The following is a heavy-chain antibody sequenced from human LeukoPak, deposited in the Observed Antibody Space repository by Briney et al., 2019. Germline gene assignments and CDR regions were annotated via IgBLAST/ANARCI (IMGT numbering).Heavy chain of an antibody. Sequence: ETLSLTCAVYGGSFSGYYWSWIRQPPGKGLEWVANIKEDGSEKYYVDSVKGRFTISRDNAKNSLYLQMNSLRAEDTAVYYCVRDPPRRFDYWGQGTLVTVSS. CDR3: VRDPPRRFDY. CDR2: IKEDGSEK. J-gene: IGHJ4*02. V-gene: IGHV3-7*03. CDR1: GGSFSGYY.